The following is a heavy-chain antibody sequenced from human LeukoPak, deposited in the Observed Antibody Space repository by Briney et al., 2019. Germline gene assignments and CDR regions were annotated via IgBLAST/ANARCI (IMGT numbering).Heavy chain of an antibody. Sequence: PGGSLRLSCAASGFTFDDYAMHWVRQAPGKGLEWVSGISRNSGSIGYADSVKGRFTISRDNAKNSLYLQMNSLRAEDTALYYCAKDLRYGSGSYCFDYWGQGTLVTVSS. V-gene: IGHV3-9*01. CDR2: ISRNSGSI. J-gene: IGHJ4*02. CDR1: GFTFDDYA. CDR3: AKDLRYGSGSYCFDY. D-gene: IGHD3-10*01.